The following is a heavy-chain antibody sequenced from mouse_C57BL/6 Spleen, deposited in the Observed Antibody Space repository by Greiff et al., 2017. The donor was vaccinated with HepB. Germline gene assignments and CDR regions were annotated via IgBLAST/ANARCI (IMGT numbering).Heavy chain of an antibody. CDR3: ARSGLRSPYYFDY. CDR1: GYTFTSYW. D-gene: IGHD1-1*01. Sequence: QVQLQQSGAELVRPGTSVKLSCKASGYTFTSYWMHWVKQRPGQGLEWIGVIDPSDSYTNYNQKFKGKATLTVDTSSSTAYMQLSSLTSEDSAVYYCARSGLRSPYYFDYWGQGTTLTVSS. V-gene: IGHV1-59*01. CDR2: IDPSDSYT. J-gene: IGHJ2*01.